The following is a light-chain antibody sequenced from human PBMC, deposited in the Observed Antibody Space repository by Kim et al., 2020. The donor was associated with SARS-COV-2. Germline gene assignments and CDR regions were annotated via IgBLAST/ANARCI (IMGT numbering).Light chain of an antibody. CDR3: QQYDSYPLT. CDR1: QNINNW. V-gene: IGKV1-5*03. J-gene: IGKJ4*01. Sequence: DIQMTQSPSTLSASVGDRVTITCRASQNINNWLAWYQQKPGKAPNLLIYKASSLESGVPSKFSGSGSGTEFTLTISSLQPDDFATYYCQQYDSYPLTFGGGTKVDIK. CDR2: KAS.